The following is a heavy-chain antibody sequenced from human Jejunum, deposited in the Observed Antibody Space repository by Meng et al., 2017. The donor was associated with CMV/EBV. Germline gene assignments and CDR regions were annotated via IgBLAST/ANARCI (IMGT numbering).Heavy chain of an antibody. CDR2: IYYSGST. Sequence: VESQGSGPGLVKPSQPLSPTCTVLGGSISSGDYYWSWIRQPPGKGLEWIGCIYYSGSTYYNPSLKGRVTISVDTSKNQFSLNLSSVTAADTAVYYCARGQRSYSGSYPEWFDPWGQGTLVTVSS. J-gene: IGHJ5*02. CDR1: GGSISSGDYY. V-gene: IGHV4-30-4*01. D-gene: IGHD1-26*01. CDR3: ARGQRSYSGSYPEWFDP.